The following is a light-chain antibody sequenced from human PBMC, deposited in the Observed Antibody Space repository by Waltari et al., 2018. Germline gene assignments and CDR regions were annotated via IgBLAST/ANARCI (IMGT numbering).Light chain of an antibody. J-gene: IGKJ1*01. CDR3: QQRSNWWT. CDR2: DAS. V-gene: IGKV3-11*01. Sequence: EIVLTPSPDTLSLSPGERATLSCRASQSISTYLAWYQQRPGQAPRLLIYDASNRATGIPARFSGSGSGTDFTLTISSLEPEDFAVYYCQQRSNWWTFGQGTKVEIK. CDR1: QSISTY.